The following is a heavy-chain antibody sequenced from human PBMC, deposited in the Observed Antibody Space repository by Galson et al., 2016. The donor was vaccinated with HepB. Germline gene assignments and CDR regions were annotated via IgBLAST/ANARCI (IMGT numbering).Heavy chain of an antibody. D-gene: IGHD2-15*01. CDR1: GDSFGRYY. CDR3: ASCSGGSHSYYYNAIDA. Sequence: ETLSLTCTVSGDSFGRYYWSWVRQSPGKGLEWIGYISYSGSTDYNPSLKSRVTISQDTSENRFSLKLSSVSAADTAVYYCASCSGGSHSYYYNAIDAWGQGTLVTVSS. CDR2: ISYSGST. J-gene: IGHJ5*02. V-gene: IGHV4-59*13.